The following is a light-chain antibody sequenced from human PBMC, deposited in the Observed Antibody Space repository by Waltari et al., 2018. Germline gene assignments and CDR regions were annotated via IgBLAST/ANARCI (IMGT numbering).Light chain of an antibody. V-gene: IGKV1-12*01. J-gene: IGKJ1*01. CDR2: GAF. CDR1: QDISNW. Sequence: DIQMTQSPSSVSASVGDRVTITCRASQDISNWLAWYQQKPGKGPNLLIFGAFTLQSGVPSRFSGSGSGRDFTLTISGLQPEDSATYFCQQGSSFPPTFGQGTKVEIK. CDR3: QQGSSFPPT.